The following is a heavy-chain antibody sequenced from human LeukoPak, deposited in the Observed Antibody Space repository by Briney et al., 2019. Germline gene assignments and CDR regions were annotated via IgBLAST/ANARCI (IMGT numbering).Heavy chain of an antibody. J-gene: IGHJ6*02. D-gene: IGHD5-18*01. Sequence: GGSLRLSCAASGFTFDDYGMSWVRQAPGKGLEWVSGINWNGGSTGYADSVKGRFTISRDNAKNSLYLQMNSLRAEDTAVYYCARGGDTAPYYGMDVWGQGTTVTVSS. CDR3: ARGGDTAPYYGMDV. CDR1: GFTFDDYG. CDR2: INWNGGST. V-gene: IGHV3-20*04.